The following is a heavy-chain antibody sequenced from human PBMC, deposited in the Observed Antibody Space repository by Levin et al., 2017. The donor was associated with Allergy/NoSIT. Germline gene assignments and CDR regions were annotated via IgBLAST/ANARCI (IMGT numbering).Heavy chain of an antibody. J-gene: IGHJ2*01. D-gene: IGHD6-19*01. V-gene: IGHV3-23*01. Sequence: PGGSLRLSCAASGFTFTNYAMTWVRQAPGKGLGWVSLISAIGGGTFYADSVKVRFTISRDNYKNTLYLQMNSLRAEDTAVYYCSKDSTVAVAYWYFHLWGRGTLVTVSS. CDR3: SKDSTVAVAYWYFHL. CDR2: ISAIGGGT. CDR1: GFTFTNYA.